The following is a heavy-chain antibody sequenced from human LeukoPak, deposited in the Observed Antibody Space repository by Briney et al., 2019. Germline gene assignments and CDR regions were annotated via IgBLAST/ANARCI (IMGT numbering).Heavy chain of an antibody. J-gene: IGHJ3*02. CDR1: GFIFSNYW. Sequence: PGRSLRLSCAASGFIFSNYWMSWVRQAPGKGLEWVANIKHDGSEKYYVDSVKGRFTISRDNAKNSLYLQMNSLRAEDTAMFYCARGDYCSGGSCYPLAFDIWGQGTMVTVSS. CDR3: ARGDYCSGGSCYPLAFDI. D-gene: IGHD2-15*01. CDR2: IKHDGSEK. V-gene: IGHV3-7*01.